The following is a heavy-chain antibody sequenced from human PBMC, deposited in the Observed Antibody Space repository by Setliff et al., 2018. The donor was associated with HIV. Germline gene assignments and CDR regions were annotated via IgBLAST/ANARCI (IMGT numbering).Heavy chain of an antibody. D-gene: IGHD3-22*01. J-gene: IGHJ4*02. V-gene: IGHV4-59*08. Sequence: PPETLSLTCAVYGGSFSGHYWSWIRQPPGKGLEWIGYIYYSGTTNYNPSLRSRVTISVDTSKNQFSLKLSSVTAADTAVYYCARLQDSSGYYRYWGQGTLVTVSS. CDR1: GGSFSGHY. CDR3: ARLQDSSGYYRY. CDR2: IYYSGTT.